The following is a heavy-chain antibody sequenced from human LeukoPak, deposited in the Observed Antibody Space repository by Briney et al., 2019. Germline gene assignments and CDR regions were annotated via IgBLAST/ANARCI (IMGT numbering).Heavy chain of an antibody. V-gene: IGHV1-2*02. CDR3: ARAYCSSTSCYWGSPPYFDY. Sequence: EASVKVSCKASGYTFTGYYMHWVRQAPGQGLEWMGWINPNSGGTNYAQKFQGRVTMTRDTSISTAYMELSRLRSDDTAVYYCARAYCSSTSCYWGSPPYFDYWGQGTLVTVSS. D-gene: IGHD2-2*01. CDR1: GYTFTGYY. CDR2: INPNSGGT. J-gene: IGHJ4*02.